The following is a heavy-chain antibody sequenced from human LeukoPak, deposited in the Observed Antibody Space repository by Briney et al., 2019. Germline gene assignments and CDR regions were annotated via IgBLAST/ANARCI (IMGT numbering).Heavy chain of an antibody. V-gene: IGHV3-48*03. D-gene: IGHD1-1*01. CDR3: VRVARLERQPGDL. Sequence: PGGSLRLSCAASGFTFSSYEMNWVRQAPGKELEWVSYISSVVSTIYYADSVKGRFTVSRDNAMNSLHLQMNSLKAEDTAVYYCVRVARLERQPGDLWGQGTLVTVSS. CDR2: ISSVVSTI. J-gene: IGHJ5*02. CDR1: GFTFSSYE.